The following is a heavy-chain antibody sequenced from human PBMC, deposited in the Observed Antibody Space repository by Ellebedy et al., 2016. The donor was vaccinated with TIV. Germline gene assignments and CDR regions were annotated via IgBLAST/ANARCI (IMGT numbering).Heavy chain of an antibody. D-gene: IGHD4-17*01. Sequence: MPGGSLRLFCTVSGGSRSRYYGSWIRQNPGKGREWIGYLYHRGSTNSNPSLKNRVTISVDTSKNQFYLKLNSVTAADTAVYYRAISISPTTPGNWFDRWGQGTLVTVSS. CDR1: GGSRSRYY. CDR2: LYHRGST. V-gene: IGHV4-59*08. CDR3: AISISPTTPGNWFDR. J-gene: IGHJ5*02.